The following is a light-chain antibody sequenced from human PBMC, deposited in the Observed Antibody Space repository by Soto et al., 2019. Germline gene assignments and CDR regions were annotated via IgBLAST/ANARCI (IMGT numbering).Light chain of an antibody. CDR3: LQYNDWPRT. J-gene: IGKJ1*01. CDR2: GAS. CDR1: QSVNAN. V-gene: IGKV3-15*01. Sequence: EILMTQSPATLSVSPGERATLSCRASQSVNANLAWYQQESGRAPRLLIFGASTRATDIPGRFSGSGSGTEFTLTISSLQPEDFAVYYCLQYNDWPRTFGQGTMVDIK.